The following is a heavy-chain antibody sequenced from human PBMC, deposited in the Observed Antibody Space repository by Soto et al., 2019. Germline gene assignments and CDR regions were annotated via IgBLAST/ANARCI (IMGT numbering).Heavy chain of an antibody. CDR1: GYTSTNYA. CDR3: TSDNKGLADY. Sequence: ASVKVSCKASGYTSTNYAVHWVRQAPGQGLQWIGWINVGNGNTKSSQKFQGRVTFSRDTSASTAYMEVSSLTSEDTAVYYCTSDNKGLADYCGPGPLVTVYS. J-gene: IGHJ4*02. V-gene: IGHV1-3*01. CDR2: INVGNGNT.